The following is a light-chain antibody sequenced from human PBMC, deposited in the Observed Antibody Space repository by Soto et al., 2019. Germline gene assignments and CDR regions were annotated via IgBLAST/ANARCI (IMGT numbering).Light chain of an antibody. J-gene: IGKJ1*01. V-gene: IGKV1-39*01. CDR2: AAS. CDR3: QNTFSPLGA. Sequence: DIQMTQSPSSLAAAVGDSVSITCRASRSITNYVSWYQQRPGRAPTLLIFAASSLQPGVPTRFSGSGSETHFTLTINSLQREDFATYYCQNTFSPLGAVGQGTKVDIK. CDR1: RSITNY.